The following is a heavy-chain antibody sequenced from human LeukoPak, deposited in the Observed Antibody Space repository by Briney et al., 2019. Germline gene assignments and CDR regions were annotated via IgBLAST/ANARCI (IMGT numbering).Heavy chain of an antibody. V-gene: IGHV4-59*01. J-gene: IGHJ3*02. D-gene: IGHD3-9*01. CDR1: GGSFSGYY. CDR3: ARVTAYYDILTGYLLDAFDI. Sequence: SETLSLTCAVYGGSFSGYYWSWIRQPPGKGLEWIGYIYYSGSTDYNPSLKSRVTISVDTSKNQFSLKLSSVTAADTAVYYCARVTAYYDILTGYLLDAFDIWGQGTMVTVSS. CDR2: IYYSGST.